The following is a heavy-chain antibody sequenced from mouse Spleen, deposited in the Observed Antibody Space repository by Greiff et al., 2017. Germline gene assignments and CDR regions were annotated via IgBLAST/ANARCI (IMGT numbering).Heavy chain of an antibody. V-gene: IGHV1-82*01. D-gene: IGHD2-10*02. CDR2: IYPGDGDT. CDR1: GYAFSSSW. CDR3: ASPKYGNFPWFAY. J-gene: IGHJ3*01. Sequence: QVQLQQSGPELVKPGASVKISCKASGYAFSSSWMNWVKQRPGKGLEWIGRIYPGDGDTNYNGKFKGKATLTADKSSSTAYMQLSSLTSEDSAVYFCASPKYGNFPWFAYWGQGTLVTVSA.